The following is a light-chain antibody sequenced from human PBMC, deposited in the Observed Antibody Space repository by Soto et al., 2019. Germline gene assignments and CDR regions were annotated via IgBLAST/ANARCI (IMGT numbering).Light chain of an antibody. J-gene: IGLJ1*01. Sequence: QSVLAQPASVSGSPGQSIAISCTGTSSDVGGYNSVSWYQQYPGKAPKLMIHDVSNRPSGVSNRFSGSKSGNTASLTISGLQAEYEADCYCSSFTTSTSYVFGSGTKITVL. CDR1: SSDVGGYNS. CDR2: DVS. CDR3: SSFTTSTSYV. V-gene: IGLV2-14*01.